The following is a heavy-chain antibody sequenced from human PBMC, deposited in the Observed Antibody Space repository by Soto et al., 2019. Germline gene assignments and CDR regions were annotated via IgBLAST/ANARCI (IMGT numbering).Heavy chain of an antibody. CDR2: ISWNSGSI. J-gene: IGHJ4*02. Sequence: EVQLVESGGGLVQPGRSLRLSCAASGFTFDDYAMHWVRQAPGQGLEWVSGISWNSGSIGYADSVKGRFTISRDNAKNSLYLQMNSLRAEDTALYYCAKGWSSSPGRDYFDYWGQGTLVTVSS. CDR3: AKGWSSSPGRDYFDY. D-gene: IGHD6-6*01. CDR1: GFTFDDYA. V-gene: IGHV3-9*01.